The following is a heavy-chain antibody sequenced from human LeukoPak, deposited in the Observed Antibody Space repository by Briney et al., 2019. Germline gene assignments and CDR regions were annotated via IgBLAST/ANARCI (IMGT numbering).Heavy chain of an antibody. CDR1: GGSFSGYY. CDR3: ASRAPYDYVWGSYRFDY. J-gene: IGHJ4*02. CDR2: INHSGST. D-gene: IGHD3-16*02. Sequence: SETLSLTCTVSGGSFSGYYCTWIRQPPGKGLEWIGEINHSGSTNYNPSLKSRVTISVDTSKNQFSLKLSSVTAADTAVYYCASRAPYDYVWGSYRFDYWGQGTLVTVSS. V-gene: IGHV4-34*01.